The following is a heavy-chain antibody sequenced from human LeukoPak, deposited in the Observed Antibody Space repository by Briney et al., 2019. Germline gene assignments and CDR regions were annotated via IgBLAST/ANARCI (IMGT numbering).Heavy chain of an antibody. D-gene: IGHD6-13*01. V-gene: IGHV4-4*07. J-gene: IGHJ4*02. CDR2: IYSSGST. Sequence: SETLSLTCTVSGGSIYAYYWNWVRQPAGKGLEWIGRIYSSGSTNYNPSLRSRVTMSVDTSKNQFSLKLSSVTAADTAMYYCASGSSSLDYWGQGTLVTVSS. CDR1: GGSIYAYY. CDR3: ASGSSSLDY.